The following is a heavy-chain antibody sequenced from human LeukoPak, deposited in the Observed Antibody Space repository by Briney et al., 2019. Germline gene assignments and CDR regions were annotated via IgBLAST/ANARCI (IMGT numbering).Heavy chain of an antibody. D-gene: IGHD2/OR15-2a*01. Sequence: PSETLSLACTVSGDSFSGYYWSWIRQPPGKGLEWIGYIYYSGSTNYNPSLKSRVTISVETSKNQFSLKLSSVTAADTAVYYCARGIRLDAFDIWGQGTMVTVSS. J-gene: IGHJ3*02. CDR2: IYYSGST. CDR3: ARGIRLDAFDI. V-gene: IGHV4-59*01. CDR1: GDSFSGYY.